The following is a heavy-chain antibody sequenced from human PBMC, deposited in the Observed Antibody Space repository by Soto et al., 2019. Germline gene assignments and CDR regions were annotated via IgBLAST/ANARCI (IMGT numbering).Heavy chain of an antibody. D-gene: IGHD6-6*01. CDR1: GFTFSSYS. J-gene: IGHJ6*02. Sequence: SLRLSCAASGFTFSSYSMNWVRQAPGKGLEWVSSISSSSYIYYADSVKGRFTISRDNAKNSLYLQMNSLRAEDTAVYYCARDQGQLVPDYGMDVWGQGTTVTVSS. CDR3: ARDQGQLVPDYGMDV. CDR2: ISSSSYI. V-gene: IGHV3-21*01.